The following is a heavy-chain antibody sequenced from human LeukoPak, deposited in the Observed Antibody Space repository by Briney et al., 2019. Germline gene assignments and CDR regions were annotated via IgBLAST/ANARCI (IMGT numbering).Heavy chain of an antibody. J-gene: IGHJ1*01. Sequence: GFLRLSCAASGFTFDDYGMTWVRQAPGKGLEWVSGINWNGGSTSYADSVRGRFTISRDNAKNSLYLEMNSLRAEDTALYYCARGPYSSISRYFQHWGQGTLVTVSS. CDR2: INWNGGST. D-gene: IGHD6-13*01. V-gene: IGHV3-20*04. CDR3: ARGPYSSISRYFQH. CDR1: GFTFDDYG.